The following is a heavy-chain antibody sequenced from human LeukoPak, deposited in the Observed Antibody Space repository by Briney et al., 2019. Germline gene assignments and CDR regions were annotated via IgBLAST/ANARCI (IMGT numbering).Heavy chain of an antibody. Sequence: SETLSLTCTVSGGSISSGSYYWSWIRQPAGKGLEWIGRIYTSGSTNYNPSLKNRVTISVDTSKNQFSLKLSSVTAADTAVYYCARVLSYGDYWGQGTLVTVSS. CDR1: GGSISSGSYY. V-gene: IGHV4-61*02. D-gene: IGHD2-8*02. J-gene: IGHJ4*02. CDR2: IYTSGST. CDR3: ARVLSYGDY.